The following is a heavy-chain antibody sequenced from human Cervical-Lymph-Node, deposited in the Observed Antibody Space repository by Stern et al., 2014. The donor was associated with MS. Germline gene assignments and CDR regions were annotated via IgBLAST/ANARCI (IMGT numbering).Heavy chain of an antibody. CDR1: AYTFTTYA. D-gene: IGHD6-19*01. V-gene: IGHV1-3*01. CDR2: INAGNHNT. Sequence: QVQLVQPGAAVKKPGASVKISCQASAYTFTTYAIHWVRQAPGPGLEWMGRINAGNHNTLYSQKFQGRVTITSDTSASTSSMELSDLRSEDTAVYYCARSQWLDYWGQGTLVTVSS. CDR3: ARSQWLDY. J-gene: IGHJ4*02.